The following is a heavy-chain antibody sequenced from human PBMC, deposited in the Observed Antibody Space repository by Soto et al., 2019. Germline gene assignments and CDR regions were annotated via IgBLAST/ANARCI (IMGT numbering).Heavy chain of an antibody. J-gene: IGHJ6*03. CDR1: GGSISSYY. CDR3: ARQGVVRGVRGPYYYYYMDV. D-gene: IGHD3-10*01. CDR2: IYYSGST. Sequence: PSETLSLTCTVSGGSISSYYWSWIRQPPGKGLEWIGYIYYSGSTNYNPSLKSRVTISVDTSKNQFSLKLSSVTAADTAVYYCARQGVVRGVRGPYYYYYMDVWGKGTTVTVSS. V-gene: IGHV4-59*01.